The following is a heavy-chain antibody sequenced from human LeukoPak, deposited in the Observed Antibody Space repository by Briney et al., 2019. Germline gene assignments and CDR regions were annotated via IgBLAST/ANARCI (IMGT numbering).Heavy chain of an antibody. Sequence: KPSETLSLTCTVSGGSISSYYWSWIRQPPGKGLEWIGYIYHSGSTNYNPSLKSRVTISVDKSKNQSSLKLTSVTAADTAVYHCARHGTGYFGSGSSYYGMDVWGQGTTVTVSS. CDR2: IYHSGST. D-gene: IGHD3-10*01. CDR1: GGSISSYY. J-gene: IGHJ6*02. CDR3: ARHGTGYFGSGSSYYGMDV. V-gene: IGHV4-59*08.